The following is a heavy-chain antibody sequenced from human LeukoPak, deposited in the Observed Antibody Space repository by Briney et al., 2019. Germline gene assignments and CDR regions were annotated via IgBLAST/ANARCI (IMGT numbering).Heavy chain of an antibody. V-gene: IGHV3-21*01. CDR1: GLTFSSYS. D-gene: IGHD1-1*01. Sequence: GRSLRLSCAASGLTFSSYSMNWVRQAPGKGLEWVSSISSSSSYIYYADSVKGRFTISRDNAKNSLYLQMNSLRAEDTAVYYCARVSPWKRMDHPFDYWGQGTLVTVSS. CDR2: ISSSSSYI. J-gene: IGHJ4*02. CDR3: ARVSPWKRMDHPFDY.